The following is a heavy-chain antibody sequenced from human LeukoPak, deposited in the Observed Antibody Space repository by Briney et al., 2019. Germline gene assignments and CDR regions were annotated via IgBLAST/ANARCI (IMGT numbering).Heavy chain of an antibody. Sequence: PGGSLRLSCAASGFTFSNAWMSWVRQAPGKGLEWVSALGGSGGGTYYADSVKGRFTISRDNSKNTLYLQMNSLRADDTAVYYCAKEAYYDGTGYFDFWGQGTLVTVSS. V-gene: IGHV3-23*01. D-gene: IGHD3-22*01. CDR1: GFTFSNAW. CDR3: AKEAYYDGTGYFDF. CDR2: LGGSGGGT. J-gene: IGHJ4*02.